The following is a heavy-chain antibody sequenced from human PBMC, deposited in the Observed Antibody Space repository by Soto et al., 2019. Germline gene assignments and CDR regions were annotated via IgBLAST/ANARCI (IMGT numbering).Heavy chain of an antibody. CDR1: GFSFGTFV. J-gene: IGHJ4*02. V-gene: IGHV3-23*01. Sequence: EVQVLESGGASVQPGGSLRLSCAASGFSFGTFVMTWFRQAPGGGLERVSSITDSGYTASYAETVEGRFTVSRDNSKNILHLQMNDLRVEDTATYYCAKNGQWLATPPEAWGQGTLVTVSS. D-gene: IGHD6-19*01. CDR2: ITDSGYTA. CDR3: AKNGQWLATPPEA.